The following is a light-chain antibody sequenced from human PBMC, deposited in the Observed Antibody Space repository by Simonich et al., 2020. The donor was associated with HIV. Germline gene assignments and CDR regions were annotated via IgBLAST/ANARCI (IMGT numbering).Light chain of an antibody. CDR1: QSVLYSSNNKHS. CDR2: WAS. J-gene: IGKJ1*01. V-gene: IGKV4-1*01. CDR3: QQYYITPHT. Sequence: DIVMTQSPDSLSVSLGERATINCKSSQSVLYSSNNKHSLSWYQQKPGQPPNLLIYWASTRESGVPDRFNGSGSETDFTRTISSLQAEDVAVYYCQQYYITPHTFGQGTKVEIK.